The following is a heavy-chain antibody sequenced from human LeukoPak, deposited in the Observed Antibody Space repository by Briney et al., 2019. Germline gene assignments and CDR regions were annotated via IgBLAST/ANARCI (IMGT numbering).Heavy chain of an antibody. Sequence: GGSLRLSCAASGFTFSAYAMSWVRQAPGKGLEWVSGVSGSGGTTYYADYPVKGRFTISRDNSKNTLYLQMNSLSDEDTGVYYCAKDPDYQLLSRASFDIWGQGTMVTVSS. CDR2: VSGSGGTT. D-gene: IGHD3-16*01. J-gene: IGHJ3*02. V-gene: IGHV3-23*01. CDR3: AKDPDYQLLSRASFDI. CDR1: GFTFSAYA.